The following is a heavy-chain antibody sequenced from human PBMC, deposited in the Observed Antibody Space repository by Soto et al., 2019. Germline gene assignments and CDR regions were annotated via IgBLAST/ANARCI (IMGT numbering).Heavy chain of an antibody. CDR3: ARDPVFWGYYFDY. D-gene: IGHD7-27*01. CDR1: GFTFSSYG. CDR2: IWYDGSNK. Sequence: QVQLVESGGGVVQPGRSLRLSCAASGFTFSSYGMHWVRQAPGKGLEWVAVIWYDGSNKYYADSVKGRFTISRDNSKNTLYLQMNSLRAEVTAVYYCARDPVFWGYYFDYWCQGTLVTVS. J-gene: IGHJ4*02. V-gene: IGHV3-33*01.